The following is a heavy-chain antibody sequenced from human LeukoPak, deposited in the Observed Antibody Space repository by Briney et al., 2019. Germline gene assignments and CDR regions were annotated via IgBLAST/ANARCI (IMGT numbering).Heavy chain of an antibody. D-gene: IGHD2-15*01. CDR3: ARDPGSPRGFFDL. J-gene: IGHJ2*01. Sequence: SQTLSLTCAVSGGSINSGTYSWTWVRQPPGRGLEWIGYIYHSGSTYYTPSLKSRVTIPLDRSKNHFSLKLNSVTAADTAVYYCARDPGSPRGFFDLWGRGTLVTVSS. V-gene: IGHV4-30-2*01. CDR1: GGSINSGTYS. CDR2: IYHSGST.